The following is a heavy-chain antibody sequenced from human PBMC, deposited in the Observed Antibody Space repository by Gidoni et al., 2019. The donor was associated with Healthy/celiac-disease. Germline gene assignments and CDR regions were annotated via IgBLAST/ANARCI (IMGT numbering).Heavy chain of an antibody. Sequence: QVQLVQSGAAVQKPGASVKVSCSASGYTFTSYAMHWVRQAPGQRLEWMGWINAGNGNTKYSQKFQGRVTITRDTSASTAYMELSSLRSEDTAVYYCARGGDAYGYDYWGQGTLVTVSS. D-gene: IGHD5-18*01. CDR1: GYTFTSYA. J-gene: IGHJ4*02. CDR3: ARGGDAYGYDY. CDR2: INAGNGNT. V-gene: IGHV1-3*01.